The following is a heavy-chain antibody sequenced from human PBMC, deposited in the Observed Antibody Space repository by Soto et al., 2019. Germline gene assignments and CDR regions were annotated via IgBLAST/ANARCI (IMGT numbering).Heavy chain of an antibody. CDR1: GFTFSSYA. J-gene: IGHJ4*02. D-gene: IGHD3-22*01. Sequence: QVQLVESGGGVVQPGRSLRLSCAASGFTFSSYAMHWVRQAPGKGLEWVAVISYDGSNKYYADSVKGRFTISRDNSKNTLYPQMNSLRAEDTAVYYCARGDRGSSGYFPGYWGQGTLVTVSS. V-gene: IGHV3-30-3*01. CDR2: ISYDGSNK. CDR3: ARGDRGSSGYFPGY.